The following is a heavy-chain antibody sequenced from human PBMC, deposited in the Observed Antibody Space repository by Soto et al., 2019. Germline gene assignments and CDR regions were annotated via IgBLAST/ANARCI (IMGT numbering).Heavy chain of an antibody. CDR3: ARDLGVLGRRGFDY. V-gene: IGHV3-30-3*01. CDR1: GFTFSSYI. CDR2: ISHDGSNK. Sequence: QVQLVESGGDVVQPGRSLRLSCAASGFTFSSYILHWVRQAPGTGLEWVADISHDGSNKYYADSVKGRFTISRDNSENTLYLQMNSLRGEDTAVYYCARDLGVLGRRGFDYWGQGTLVTVSS. J-gene: IGHJ4*02. D-gene: IGHD3-16*01.